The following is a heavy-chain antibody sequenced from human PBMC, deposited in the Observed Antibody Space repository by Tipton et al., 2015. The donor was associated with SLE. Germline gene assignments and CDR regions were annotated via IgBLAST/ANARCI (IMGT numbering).Heavy chain of an antibody. CDR1: AGSVSSFY. CDR2: IFYSGNT. CDR3: ARAKVEETTFKYFFNGLDV. Sequence: TLSLTCTVSAGSVSSFYWSWIRQPPGRELEWIGYIFYSGNTKENPSLQSRVTMSVDTSKNQFSLELSSVTAADTAVYYCARAKVEETTFKYFFNGLDVWGRGTTVTVS. V-gene: IGHV4-59*02. J-gene: IGHJ6*02. D-gene: IGHD2/OR15-2a*01.